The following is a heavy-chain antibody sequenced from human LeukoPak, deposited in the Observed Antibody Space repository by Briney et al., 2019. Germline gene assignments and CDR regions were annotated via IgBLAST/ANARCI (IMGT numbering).Heavy chain of an antibody. CDR1: RYSFTSYW. J-gene: IGHJ4*02. V-gene: IGHV5-51*01. D-gene: IGHD4-17*01. CDR3: ARQLRYGDRRYDY. Sequence: GESLKISCKGSRYSFTSYWIGWARQMPGKGLEWMGIIYPGDSDTRYSPSFQGQVTISADKSISTAYLQWSSLKASDTAMYYCARQLRYGDRRYDYWGQGTLVTVSS. CDR2: IYPGDSDT.